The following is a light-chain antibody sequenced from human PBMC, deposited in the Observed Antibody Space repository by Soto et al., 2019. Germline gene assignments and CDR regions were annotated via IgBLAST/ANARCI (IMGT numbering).Light chain of an antibody. V-gene: IGKV3-20*01. CDR1: QSVSSSY. J-gene: IGKJ1*01. CDR3: QHYGSSPWT. CDR2: GAS. Sequence: EIVLTQSPGTLSLSPGERATLSCRASQSVSSSYLAWYQQKPGQAPRPLIYGASSRAIGIPDRFSGSGSGTDFTLTISRREPEDFAVYYCQHYGSSPWTVGQGTKVEIK.